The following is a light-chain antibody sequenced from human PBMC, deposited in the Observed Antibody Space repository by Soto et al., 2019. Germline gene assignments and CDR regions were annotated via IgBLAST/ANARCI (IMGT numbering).Light chain of an antibody. J-gene: IGKJ5*01. V-gene: IGKV3-20*01. CDR1: QTVRNNY. CDR2: DAS. Sequence: EFVLTQSPGTLSLSPGERATLSCRASQTVRNNYLAWYQQKPGQAPRLLIYDASSRATGIPDRFSGSGSGTDFTLTISRLEPEDFAVYYCQQYSRAPITFGQGTRLEIK. CDR3: QQYSRAPIT.